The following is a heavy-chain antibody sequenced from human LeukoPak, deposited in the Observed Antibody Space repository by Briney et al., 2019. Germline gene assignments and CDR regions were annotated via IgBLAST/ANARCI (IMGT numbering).Heavy chain of an antibody. CDR2: IYYSGST. CDR3: ARMTSYYYYYMDV. Sequence: SETLSLTCTVSGYSISSGYYWGWIRQPPGKGLEWIGSIYYSGSTSYNPSLKSRVTISVDTSKNQFSLKLSSVTAADTAVYYCARMTSYYYYYMDVWGKGTTVTVSS. V-gene: IGHV4-38-2*02. J-gene: IGHJ6*03. CDR1: GYSISSGYY.